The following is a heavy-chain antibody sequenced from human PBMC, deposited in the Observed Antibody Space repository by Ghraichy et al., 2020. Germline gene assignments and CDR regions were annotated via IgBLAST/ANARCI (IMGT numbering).Heavy chain of an antibody. Sequence: GGSLRLSCAASGFTFSSYAMSWVRQAPGKGLEWVSAISGSGGSTYYADSVKGRFTISRDNSKNTLYLQMNSLRAEDTAVYYCAKMGDHTYYDILTGPYGMDVWGQGTTVTVSS. J-gene: IGHJ6*02. CDR1: GFTFSSYA. V-gene: IGHV3-23*01. D-gene: IGHD3-9*01. CDR2: ISGSGGST. CDR3: AKMGDHTYYDILTGPYGMDV.